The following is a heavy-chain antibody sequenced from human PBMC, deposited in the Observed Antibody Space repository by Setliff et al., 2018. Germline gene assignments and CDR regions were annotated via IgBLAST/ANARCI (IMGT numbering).Heavy chain of an antibody. V-gene: IGHV4-34*01. J-gene: IGHJ4*02. D-gene: IGHD2-2*01. CDR3: ARGRPPLVGDY. Sequence: SETLSLTCAVYGGSFSTYFWSWIRQPPGKGLEWIGEISHSGSTNYNPSLKSRVTISVDTSKNQVSLKLSSMTAADTAVYYCARGRPPLVGDYWGQGTLVTVSS. CDR1: GGSFSTYF. CDR2: ISHSGST.